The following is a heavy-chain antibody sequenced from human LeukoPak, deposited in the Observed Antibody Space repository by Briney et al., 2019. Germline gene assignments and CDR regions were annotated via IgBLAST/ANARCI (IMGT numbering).Heavy chain of an antibody. CDR1: VGSFSGYY. J-gene: IGHJ6*03. V-gene: IGHV4-34*01. CDR2: INHSGST. CDR3: ARGYYGSGSHCCHMDV. D-gene: IGHD3-10*01. Sequence: SETLSHTCAVYVGSFSGYYWSWIRQPPGKGLEWIGEINHSGSTNYISSLKSRVTISVDTSKNQFSLKLSSVTAADTAVYYCARGYYGSGSHCCHMDVWGKGTTITVS.